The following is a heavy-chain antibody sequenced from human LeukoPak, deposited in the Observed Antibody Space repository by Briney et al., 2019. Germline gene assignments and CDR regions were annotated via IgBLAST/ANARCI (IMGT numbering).Heavy chain of an antibody. CDR3: ARQGYGGNPQGAADY. J-gene: IGHJ4*02. D-gene: IGHD4-23*01. Sequence: ASVKVSCKASGYTFTNYDFSWVRQAPGQGLEWMGWISTYSGSTNYAQKLRGRVTMTTDTSTSTAYMELRSLSSDDTAVYYCARQGYGGNPQGAADYWGQGTLVTVSS. CDR2: ISTYSGST. CDR1: GYTFTNYD. V-gene: IGHV1-18*01.